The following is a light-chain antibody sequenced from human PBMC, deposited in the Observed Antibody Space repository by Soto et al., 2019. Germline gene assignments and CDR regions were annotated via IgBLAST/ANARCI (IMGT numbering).Light chain of an antibody. J-gene: IGKJ2*01. V-gene: IGKV1-5*03. CDR1: QSISSW. CDR2: KAS. Sequence: DIQLTQSPSTLSASIGDRVTITCRASQSISSWLAWYQQKPGKAPKLLIYKASSLQSGVPSRFSGSGPETDFTLTISSLQPDDFATYYCQQYNTHSSTFGQGTTLEIK. CDR3: QQYNTHSST.